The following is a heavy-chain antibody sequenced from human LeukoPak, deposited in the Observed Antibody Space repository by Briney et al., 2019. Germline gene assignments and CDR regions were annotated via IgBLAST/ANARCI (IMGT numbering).Heavy chain of an antibody. J-gene: IGHJ6*02. CDR3: ARDLLDTAMVIPHYYYYGMDV. Sequence: ASVKVSCKASGYTFTSYYMHWVRQAPGQGLEWMGIINPSGGSTSYAQKFQGRVTMTRDTSTSTVYMELSSLRSEDTAVYYCARDLLDTAMVIPHYYYYGMDVWGQGTTVTVSS. V-gene: IGHV1-46*01. D-gene: IGHD5-18*01. CDR1: GYTFTSYY. CDR2: INPSGGST.